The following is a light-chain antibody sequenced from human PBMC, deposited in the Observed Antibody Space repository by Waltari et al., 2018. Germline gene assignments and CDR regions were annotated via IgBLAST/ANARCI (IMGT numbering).Light chain of an antibody. CDR1: QSVTSNS. J-gene: IGKJ2*01. CDR3: QQYDNSPRYT. V-gene: IGKV3-20*01. CDR2: GAS. Sequence: ETVLTQSPGTLSLSPGESATLSCRASQSVTSNSLAWYQQKPGQAPRLLIYGASSRATGIPDRFSGSGSGTEFTLTISRLEPEDFAVYYCQQYDNSPRYTFGQGTKLEIK.